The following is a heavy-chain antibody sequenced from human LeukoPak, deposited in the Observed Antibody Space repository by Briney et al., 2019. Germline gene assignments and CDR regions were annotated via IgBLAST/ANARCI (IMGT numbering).Heavy chain of an antibody. D-gene: IGHD2-2*01. CDR2: FDPEDGET. V-gene: IGHV1-24*01. J-gene: IGHJ4*02. CDR3: AILGYCSSTSCFDY. Sequence: GASVKVSCKVSGYTLTELSTHWVRQAPGKGLEWMGGFDPEDGETIYAQKFQGRVTMTEDTSTDTAYMELSSLRSEDTAVYYCAILGYCSSTSCFDYWGQGTLVTVSS. CDR1: GYTLTELS.